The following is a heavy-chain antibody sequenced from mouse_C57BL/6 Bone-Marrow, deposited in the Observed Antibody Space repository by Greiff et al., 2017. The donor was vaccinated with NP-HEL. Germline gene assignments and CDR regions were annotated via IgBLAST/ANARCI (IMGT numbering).Heavy chain of an antibody. CDR1: GYTFTDYY. CDR3: ARRRDGNHLFAY. Sequence: VQLQQSGPELVKPGASVKISCKASGYTFTDYYMNWVKQSHGKSLEWIGDINPNNGGTSYNQKFKGKATLTVDKSSSTAYMELRSLTSEDSAVYYCARRRDGNHLFAYWGQGTLVTVSA. J-gene: IGHJ3*01. CDR2: INPNNGGT. D-gene: IGHD2-1*01. V-gene: IGHV1-26*01.